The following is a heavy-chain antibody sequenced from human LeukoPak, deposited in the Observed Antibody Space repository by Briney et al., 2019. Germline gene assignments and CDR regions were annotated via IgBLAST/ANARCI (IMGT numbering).Heavy chain of an antibody. CDR1: GFTFSTYR. J-gene: IGHJ4*02. CDR2: MNSDGSST. D-gene: IGHD6-13*01. V-gene: IGHV3-74*01. CDR3: ARGESSSWYD. Sequence: GGSLRLSCAASGFTFSTYRMHWVRQGPGKGLVWFSGMNSDGSSTVYADSVKGRFTISRDNAKNTLYLQMNSLRAEDTAVYYCARGESSSWYDWGQGTLVTVSS.